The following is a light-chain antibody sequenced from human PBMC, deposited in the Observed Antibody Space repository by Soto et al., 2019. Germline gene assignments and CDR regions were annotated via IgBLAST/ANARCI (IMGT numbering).Light chain of an antibody. CDR2: NVY. V-gene: IGLV2-14*03. J-gene: IGLJ1*01. Sequence: QSVLTQPPSASGTPGQRVTISCSGSSSNIGSNTVNWYQQHPGKAPKLMIYNVYSRPSGVSSRFSGSKSGNTASLTISWLQAEDEADYYCNSYTSASPYVFGTGTKVTVL. CDR3: NSYTSASPYV. CDR1: SSNIGSNT.